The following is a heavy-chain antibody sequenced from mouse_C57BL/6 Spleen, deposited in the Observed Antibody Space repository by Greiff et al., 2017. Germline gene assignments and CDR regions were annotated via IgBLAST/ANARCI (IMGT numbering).Heavy chain of an antibody. V-gene: IGHV3-6*01. J-gene: IGHJ2*01. CDR2: ISYDGSN. CDR1: GYSITSGYY. D-gene: IGHD1-1*01. Sequence: DVKLQESGPGLVKPSQSLSLTCSVTGYSITSGYYWNWIRQFPGNKLEWMGYISYDGSNNYNPSLKNRISITRDTSKNQFFLKLNSVTTEDTATYYCARYPDYYGSSPPFDYWGQGTTLTVSS. CDR3: ARYPDYYGSSPPFDY.